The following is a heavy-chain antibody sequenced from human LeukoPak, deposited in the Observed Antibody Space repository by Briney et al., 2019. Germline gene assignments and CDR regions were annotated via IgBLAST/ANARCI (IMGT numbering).Heavy chain of an antibody. Sequence: SVKVSCKASGGTFSSYAISWVRQAPGQGLEWMGGIIPIFGTANYAQKFQGRVTITADESTSAAYMELSSLRSEDTAVYYCAREVGGITGTTSKTNWFDPWGQGTLVTVSS. V-gene: IGHV1-69*13. D-gene: IGHD1-7*01. J-gene: IGHJ5*02. CDR2: IIPIFGTA. CDR3: AREVGGITGTTSKTNWFDP. CDR1: GGTFSSYA.